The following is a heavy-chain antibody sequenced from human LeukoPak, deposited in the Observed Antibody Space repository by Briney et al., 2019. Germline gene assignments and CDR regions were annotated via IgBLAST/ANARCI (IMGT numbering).Heavy chain of an antibody. CDR3: ARDDDSSGSFDY. D-gene: IGHD3-22*01. V-gene: IGHV3-30*01. J-gene: IGHJ4*02. CDR1: GFTFSSYA. Sequence: PGGSLRLSCAASGFTFSSYAMHWVRQAPGKGLEWVAVISYDGSNKYYADSVKGRFNISRDNSKNTLYLQMNRLRAEDTAVYYCARDDDSSGSFDYWGQGTLVTVSS. CDR2: ISYDGSNK.